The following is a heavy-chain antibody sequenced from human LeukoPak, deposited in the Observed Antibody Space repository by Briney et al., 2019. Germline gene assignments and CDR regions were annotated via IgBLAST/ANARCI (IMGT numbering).Heavy chain of an antibody. CDR2: ISHSSSTI. J-gene: IGHJ6*02. CDR3: ARGFRIYGSGSYYNYYYYYGMDV. D-gene: IGHD3-10*01. Sequence: GGSLRLSCAASGFTFSTCSMNWVRQAPGKGLEWVSYISHSSSTIYYPDSVKGRFTISRDNAKNSLYLQMNSLRAEDTAVYYCARGFRIYGSGSYYNYYYYYGMDVRGQGTTVTVSS. CDR1: GFTFSTCS. V-gene: IGHV3-48*04.